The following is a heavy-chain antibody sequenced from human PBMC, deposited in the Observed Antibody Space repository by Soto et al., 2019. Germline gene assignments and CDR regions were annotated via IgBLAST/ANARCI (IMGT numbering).Heavy chain of an antibody. J-gene: IGHJ5*01. CDR3: ARWIAAAGTYWFDP. Sequence: PSETLSLTCTVSGGSISSYYWSWIRQPPGKGLEWIGYIYYSGSTNYNPSLKSRVTISVDTSKNQFSLKLSSVTAADTAVYYCARWIAAAGTYWFDPWGQGTLVT. CDR1: GGSISSYY. V-gene: IGHV4-59*01. D-gene: IGHD6-13*01. CDR2: IYYSGST.